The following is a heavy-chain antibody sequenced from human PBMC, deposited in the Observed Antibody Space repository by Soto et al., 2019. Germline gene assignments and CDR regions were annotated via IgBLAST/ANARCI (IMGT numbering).Heavy chain of an antibody. Sequence: QVQLVQSGAEVKKPGSSVKVSCKASGGTFSSYAISWVRQAPGQGLEWMGGIIPIFGTANYAQKFQGRVTITADESTSTAYMELSSLRSEDTAVYYCARDWLRRSSSWLNWFDPWGQGTLVTVSS. CDR2: IIPIFGTA. J-gene: IGHJ5*02. CDR1: GGTFSSYA. V-gene: IGHV1-69*01. D-gene: IGHD6-13*01. CDR3: ARDWLRRSSSWLNWFDP.